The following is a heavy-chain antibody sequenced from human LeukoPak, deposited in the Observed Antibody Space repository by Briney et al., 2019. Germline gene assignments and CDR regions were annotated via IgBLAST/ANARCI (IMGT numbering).Heavy chain of an antibody. Sequence: PGGPLRLSCAASGFTFSSYWMSWVRQAPGKGLEWVANIKQDGSEKYYGDSERGRFTISRDNAKNSLYLQMNSLRAEDTAVYYCAREMSYGDSFDYWGQGTLVTVSS. CDR2: IKQDGSEK. J-gene: IGHJ4*02. CDR3: AREMSYGDSFDY. CDR1: GFTFSSYW. V-gene: IGHV3-7*01. D-gene: IGHD4-17*01.